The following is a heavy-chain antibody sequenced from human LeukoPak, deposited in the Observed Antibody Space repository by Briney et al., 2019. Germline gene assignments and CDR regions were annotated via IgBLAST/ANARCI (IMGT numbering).Heavy chain of an antibody. CDR2: IYTTGST. CDR3: ARHRDAFDL. V-gene: IGHV4-4*09. Sequence: SETLSLTCTVSGGSISSYSWSWIRQPPGKGLEWIGYIYTTGSTSYNPSLKSRVTISVDTSKSLFSLKLSSVTAADTAVYYCARHRDAFDLWGQGTMVTVSS. J-gene: IGHJ3*01. CDR1: GGSISSYS.